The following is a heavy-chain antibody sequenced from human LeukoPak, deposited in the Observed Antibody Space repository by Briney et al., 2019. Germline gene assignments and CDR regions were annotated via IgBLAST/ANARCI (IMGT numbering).Heavy chain of an antibody. CDR2: ISSSSSYI. CDR1: GFTFSSYS. J-gene: IGHJ4*02. D-gene: IGHD3-10*01. CDR3: AKGSYGSGSYVDY. Sequence: GGSLRLFCAASGFTFSSYSMNWVRHAPGKGLECVSSISSSSSYIYYADSVKGRFTISRDNAKNSQYLQMKSLRAENTALYYCAKGSYGSGSYVDYWGQGTLITVSS. V-gene: IGHV3-21*04.